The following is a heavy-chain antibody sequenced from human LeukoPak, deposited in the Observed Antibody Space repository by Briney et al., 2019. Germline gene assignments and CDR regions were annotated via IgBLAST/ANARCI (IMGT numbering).Heavy chain of an antibody. J-gene: IGHJ4*02. D-gene: IGHD6-13*01. CDR1: GGSISSSTYY. Sequence: KSSETLSLTCTVSGGSISSSTYYWGWIRQPPGKGLEWIGSIYYSGSTYYNPSLKSRVTISVDTSKNQFSLKLSSVTAADTAVYYCTRVSAAAGPQRYYFDYWGQGTLVTVSS. CDR2: IYYSGST. V-gene: IGHV4-39*07. CDR3: TRVSAAAGPQRYYFDY.